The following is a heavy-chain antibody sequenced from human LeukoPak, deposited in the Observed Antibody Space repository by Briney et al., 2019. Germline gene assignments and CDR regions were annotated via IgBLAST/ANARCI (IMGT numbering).Heavy chain of an antibody. CDR1: GGSISSYY. D-gene: IGHD2-15*01. Sequence: SETLSLTCTVSGGSISSYYWSWIRQPPGKGLEWIGEINHSGSTNYNPSLKSRVTISVDTSKNQFSLKLSSVTAAGTAVYYCARGGACSGGSCYRLWGQGTLVTVSS. CDR2: INHSGST. J-gene: IGHJ4*02. CDR3: ARGGACSGGSCYRL. V-gene: IGHV4-34*01.